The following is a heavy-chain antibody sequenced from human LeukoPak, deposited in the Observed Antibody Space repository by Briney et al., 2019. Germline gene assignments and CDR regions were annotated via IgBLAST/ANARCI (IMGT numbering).Heavy chain of an antibody. V-gene: IGHV3-9*01. CDR3: AKGRGYSYGYYYYYMDV. CDR2: ISWNSGSI. D-gene: IGHD5-18*01. J-gene: IGHJ6*03. Sequence: GRSLRLSCAAPGFTFDDYAMHWVRQAPGKGLEWVSGISWNSGSIGYADSVKGRFTISRDNAKNSLYLQMNSPRAEDTALYYCAKGRGYSYGYYYYYMDVWGKGTTVTISS. CDR1: GFTFDDYA.